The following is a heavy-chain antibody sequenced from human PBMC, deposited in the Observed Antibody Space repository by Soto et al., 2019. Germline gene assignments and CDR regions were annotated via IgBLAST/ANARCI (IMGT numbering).Heavy chain of an antibody. V-gene: IGHV3-30-3*01. D-gene: IGHD2-8*01. CDR1: GFMFSNHA. Sequence: QVQLVESGGGVVQPGRSLRLSCAASGFMFSNHAMHWVRQAPGKGLDWVAVISFDGSNTFYADYVKGRFTISRDNSKNTVYLQMSSLRGEDTAVYYCTRDALDVGRMVYVSPIDYWGEGALVTVSS. CDR3: TRDALDVGRMVYVSPIDY. J-gene: IGHJ4*02. CDR2: ISFDGSNT.